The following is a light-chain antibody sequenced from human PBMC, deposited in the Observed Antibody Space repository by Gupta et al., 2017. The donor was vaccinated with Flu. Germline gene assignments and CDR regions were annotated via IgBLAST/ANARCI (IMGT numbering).Light chain of an antibody. CDR2: DAS. J-gene: IGKJ4*01. CDR1: QTVYTN. V-gene: IGKV3-15*01. Sequence: PGERVTVSCWASQTVYTNLAWYQQTPGKAPSLLIYDASTRATGIPARFSGSGSETEFILSISSLQSEDFAVYYCQQYTAWPLSFGGGTTVEI. CDR3: QQYTAWPLS.